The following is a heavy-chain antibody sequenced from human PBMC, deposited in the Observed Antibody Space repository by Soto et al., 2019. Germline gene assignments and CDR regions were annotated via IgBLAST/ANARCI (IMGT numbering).Heavy chain of an antibody. CDR3: ARYRTKVPVAFDV. V-gene: IGHV1-8*01. Sequence: QVQLVQSGAEVKKPGASVQVSCKASGLAFPIDDIIWVRQTIGQGLEFMGWMNPSGSNTGYAQKFQGRATFTWNTPTSKAYMDLSGLRSEDTAVYYCARYRTKVPVAFDVWGQGTMVTVSS. CDR1: GLAFPIDD. D-gene: IGHD3-16*02. J-gene: IGHJ3*01. CDR2: MNPSGSNT.